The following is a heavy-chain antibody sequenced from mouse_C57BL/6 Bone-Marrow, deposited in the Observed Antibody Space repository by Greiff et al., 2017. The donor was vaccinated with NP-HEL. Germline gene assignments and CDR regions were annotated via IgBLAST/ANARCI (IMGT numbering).Heavy chain of an antibody. CDR1: GFSLSTFGMG. CDR2: IWWDDDK. Sequence: QVTLKESGPGILQPSQTLSLTCSFSGFSLSTFGMGVGWIRQPSGMGLEWLAHIWWDDDKYYNPALKSRPTISKDTSKNQVFLKIANVDTADTATYYCARTPGYYYGSSYGYFDVWGTGTTVTVSS. CDR3: ARTPGYYYGSSYGYFDV. J-gene: IGHJ1*03. D-gene: IGHD1-1*01. V-gene: IGHV8-8*01.